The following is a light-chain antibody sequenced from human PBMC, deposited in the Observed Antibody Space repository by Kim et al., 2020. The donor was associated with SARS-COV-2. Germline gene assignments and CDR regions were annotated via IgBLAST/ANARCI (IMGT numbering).Light chain of an antibody. CDR2: EVT. CDR1: SNDVGTGNR. J-gene: IGLJ1*01. Sequence: QSVPISCTGTSNDVGTGNRVSWYQEPPGTAPKLMIYEVTDRPSGVSDRFSGSKSGNTASLTISGLQAEDESDYYCTSYTNSRTYVFGTGTQLTVL. CDR3: TSYTNSRTYV. V-gene: IGLV2-18*02.